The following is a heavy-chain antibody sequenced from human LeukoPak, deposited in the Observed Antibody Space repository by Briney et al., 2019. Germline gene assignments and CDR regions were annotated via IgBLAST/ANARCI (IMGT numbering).Heavy chain of an antibody. V-gene: IGHV3-7*01. CDR2: IKQDGSEK. CDR1: GFTFSSYW. J-gene: IGHJ4*02. Sequence: PGGSLRLSCAASGFTFSSYWKSWVRQAPGKGLEWVANIKQDGSEKYYVDSVKGRFTISRDNAKNSLYLQMNSLRAEDTAVYYCARPVCRSSTSCYSAFDYWGQGTLVTVSS. CDR3: ARPVCRSSTSCYSAFDY. D-gene: IGHD2-2*01.